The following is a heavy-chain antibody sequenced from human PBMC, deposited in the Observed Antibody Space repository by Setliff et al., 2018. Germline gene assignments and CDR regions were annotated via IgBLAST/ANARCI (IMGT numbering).Heavy chain of an antibody. D-gene: IGHD5-18*01. CDR3: ARDRTAYNYGMDV. CDR2: IYYTGNT. V-gene: IGHV4-61*10. CDR1: GGSISSGTFY. J-gene: IGHJ6*02. Sequence: SETLSLTCTVSGGSISSGTFYWTWLRQPAGKGLEWIGHIYYTGNTNYNPSLKSRLTISVDPSKNQVSLELKSATTADTAVYYCARDRTAYNYGMDVWGQGTTVTVSS.